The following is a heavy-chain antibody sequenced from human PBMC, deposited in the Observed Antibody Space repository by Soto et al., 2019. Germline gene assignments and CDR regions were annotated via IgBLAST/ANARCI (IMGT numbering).Heavy chain of an antibody. D-gene: IGHD3-10*01. CDR2: IKYNGDS. V-gene: IGHV4-59*08. Sequence: QVQLQESGPGLVKPSETLSLTCTVSGGSIPNYYCSWFRQPPGKGLEWIGYIKYNGDSAYNLSLQRRVTMSMDTSKTQFSLMLESVTATDTAVYYCARHGFGSLHGLVDVWGQGTTVIVSS. J-gene: IGHJ6*02. CDR3: ARHGFGSLHGLVDV. CDR1: GGSIPNYY.